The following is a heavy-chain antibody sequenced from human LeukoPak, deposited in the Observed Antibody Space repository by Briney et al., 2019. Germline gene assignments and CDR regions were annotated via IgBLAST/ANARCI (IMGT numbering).Heavy chain of an antibody. J-gene: IGHJ4*02. CDR3: AKDPLEWELLTFDY. Sequence: GGSLRLSCAASGFTFSSYAMSWVRQAPGKGLEWLSALSGSGGSTYYADSVKGRFTISRDTSKNTLYLRMSSLRAEDTAVYYCAKDPLEWELLTFDYWGQGTLVTVSS. CDR2: LSGSGGST. D-gene: IGHD1-26*01. CDR1: GFTFSSYA. V-gene: IGHV3-23*01.